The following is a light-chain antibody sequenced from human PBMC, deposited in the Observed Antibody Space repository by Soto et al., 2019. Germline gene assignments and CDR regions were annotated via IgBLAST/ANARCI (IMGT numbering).Light chain of an antibody. Sequence: VLTQPPSASGTPGQRVTISCSGSSSNIGSNTVNWYQQLPGTAPKLLIYSNNQRPSGVPDRFSGSKSGTLASLAISGLQSEDEADYYCAAWDDSLNGFYVFGTGTKVTVL. CDR1: SSNIGSNT. V-gene: IGLV1-44*01. CDR2: SNN. J-gene: IGLJ1*01. CDR3: AAWDDSLNGFYV.